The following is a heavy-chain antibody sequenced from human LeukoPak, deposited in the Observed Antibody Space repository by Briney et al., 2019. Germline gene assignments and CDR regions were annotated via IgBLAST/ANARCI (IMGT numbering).Heavy chain of an antibody. Sequence: PSQTLSLTCDVSGGFISSGTHYWMWVRQPVGKGLEYIGRVYSSGSTDSNPSLRSRLTMSVDTSKNQLSLKLTSVTAADTAVYYCARLGRFGALLPYYYYMDVWGKGTTVTVSS. CDR3: ARLGRFGALLPYYYYMDV. J-gene: IGHJ6*03. CDR1: GGFISSGTHY. CDR2: VYSSGST. D-gene: IGHD3-10*01. V-gene: IGHV4-61*02.